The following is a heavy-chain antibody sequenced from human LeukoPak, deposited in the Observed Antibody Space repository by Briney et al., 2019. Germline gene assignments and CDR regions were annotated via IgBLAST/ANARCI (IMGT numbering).Heavy chain of an antibody. D-gene: IGHD2-15*01. V-gene: IGHV3-49*04. J-gene: IGHJ4*02. CDR1: GFAFSSYS. Sequence: GGSLRLSCAASGFAFSSYSMNWVRQAPGKGLEWVGFIRSKAYGGTTEYAASVKGRFTISRDDSKSIAYLQMNSLKTEDTAVYYCTSLRLGYCSGGSCQLDYWGQGTLVTVSS. CDR2: IRSKAYGGTT. CDR3: TSLRLGYCSGGSCQLDY.